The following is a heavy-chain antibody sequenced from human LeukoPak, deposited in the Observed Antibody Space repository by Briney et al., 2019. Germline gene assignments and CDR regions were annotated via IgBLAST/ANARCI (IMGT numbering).Heavy chain of an antibody. D-gene: IGHD6-13*01. V-gene: IGHV4-59*01. CDR3: ARVSISGYSSSWFDY. CDR1: GGSISSYY. Sequence: SETLSLTCTVSGGSISSYYWSWIRQPPGKGLEWIGYIYYSGGTNYNPSLKSRVTISVDTSKNQFSLKLTTVTAADTAVYYCARVSISGYSSSWFDYWGQGTLVTVSS. CDR2: IYYSGGT. J-gene: IGHJ4*02.